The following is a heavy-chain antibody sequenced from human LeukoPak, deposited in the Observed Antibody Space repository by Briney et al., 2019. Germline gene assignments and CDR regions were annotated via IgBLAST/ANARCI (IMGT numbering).Heavy chain of an antibody. D-gene: IGHD3-10*01. J-gene: IGHJ4*02. CDR2: ISGSGGST. CDR3: ARFTRSASYEVY. V-gene: IGHV3-23*01. CDR1: GFTIRSYG. Sequence: GGSLRLSCAASGFTIRSYGMSWVRQAPGKGLEWVSAISGSGGSTYYADSVKGRFTVSRDNAKNSVYLEMKSLRVEDTAIYYCARFTRSASYEVYWGQGTLVTVSS.